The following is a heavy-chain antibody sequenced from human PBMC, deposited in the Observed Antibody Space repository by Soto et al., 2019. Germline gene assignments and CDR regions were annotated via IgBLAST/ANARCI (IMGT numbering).Heavy chain of an antibody. CDR2: IYYSGST. Sequence: PSETLSLTCTVSGGSISSGGYYWSWIRQHPGKGLEWIGYIYYSGSTYYNPSLKSRVTISVDTSKSQFSLKLSSVTAADTAVYYCARDAPPGEDYGMDVWGQGTTVTVSS. V-gene: IGHV4-31*03. D-gene: IGHD3-16*01. CDR3: ARDAPPGEDYGMDV. J-gene: IGHJ6*02. CDR1: GGSISSGGYY.